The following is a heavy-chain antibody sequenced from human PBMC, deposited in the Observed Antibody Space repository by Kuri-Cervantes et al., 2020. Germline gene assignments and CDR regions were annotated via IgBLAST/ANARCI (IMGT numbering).Heavy chain of an antibody. Sequence: SLKISCAASGFTFDDYAMFWVRQTPGKGLEWVSGISWNSGSIGYADSVKGRFSISRDNAKNSLYLQMNSLRAEDTALYYCAKVARSGYDYRGYFDYWGQGTLVTVSS. D-gene: IGHD5-12*01. V-gene: IGHV3-9*01. CDR2: ISWNSGSI. CDR3: AKVARSGYDYRGYFDY. CDR1: GFTFDDYA. J-gene: IGHJ4*02.